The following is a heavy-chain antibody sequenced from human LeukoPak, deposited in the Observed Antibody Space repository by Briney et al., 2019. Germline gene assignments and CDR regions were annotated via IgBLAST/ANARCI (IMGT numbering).Heavy chain of an antibody. CDR1: GGTFSSYA. CDR2: IIPIFGTA. Sequence: SVKVSCKASGGTFSSYAISWVRQDPGQGLEWMGGIIPIFGTANYAQKFQGRVTITTDESTSTAYMELSSLRSEDTAVYYCARDKGNSGYRGPAGFDPWGQGTLVTVSS. CDR3: ARDKGNSGYRGPAGFDP. J-gene: IGHJ5*02. V-gene: IGHV1-69*05. D-gene: IGHD5-12*01.